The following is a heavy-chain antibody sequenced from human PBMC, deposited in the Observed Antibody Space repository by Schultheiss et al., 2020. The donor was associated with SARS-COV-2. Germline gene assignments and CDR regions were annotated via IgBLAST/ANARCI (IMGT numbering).Heavy chain of an antibody. V-gene: IGHV3-9*01. CDR2: ISWNSGSI. Sequence: GGSLRLSCAASGFTFDDYAMHWVRQAPGKGLEWVSGISWNSGSIGYADSVKGRFTISRDNAKNSLYLQMNSLRAEDTAVYYCARDSLRKFDYWGQGTLVTVSS. J-gene: IGHJ4*02. CDR1: GFTFDDYA. CDR3: ARDSLRKFDY.